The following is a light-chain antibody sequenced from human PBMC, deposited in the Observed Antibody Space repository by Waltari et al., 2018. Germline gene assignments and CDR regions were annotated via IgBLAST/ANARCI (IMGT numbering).Light chain of an antibody. CDR1: SSNVGGHF. J-gene: IGLJ1*01. CDR2: KNN. CDR3: SAWDDSLHGHV. Sequence: QSVLTQPPSVSAPPGQRVTISCSGSSSNVGGHFVNRYQYVPGTAPKLLIYKNNDRPSGVPDRFSASKSGSSASLAIRGLQSDDESDYYCSAWDDSLHGHVFGTGTRLSVL. V-gene: IGLV1-44*01.